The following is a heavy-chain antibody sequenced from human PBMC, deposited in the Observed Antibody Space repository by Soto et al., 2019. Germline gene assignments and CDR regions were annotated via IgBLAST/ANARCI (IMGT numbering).Heavy chain of an antibody. V-gene: IGHV1-18*01. J-gene: IGHJ4*02. CDR3: ARGRYGDY. CDR1: GYAFTTYG. Sequence: QVHLVQSGAEVKKPGASVKVSCKGSGYAFTTYGITWVRQAPGQGLEWMGWISAHDGNTNYAQKLQGRHTVTRDTATSPAYMGLRSLRSDDTAVYYCARGRYGDYWGQGALVTVSA. D-gene: IGHD1-1*01. CDR2: ISAHDGNT.